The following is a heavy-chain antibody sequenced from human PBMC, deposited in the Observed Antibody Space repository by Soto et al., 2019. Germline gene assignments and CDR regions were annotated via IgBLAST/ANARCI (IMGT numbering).Heavy chain of an antibody. V-gene: IGHV4-30-4*01. J-gene: IGHJ4*02. CDR3: ARARSESKGFAY. D-gene: IGHD3-10*01. CDR1: GGSISRGDYY. CDR2: IKYSGST. Sequence: QAQLPESCPGLLNPSQTLSHTFPVSGGSISRGDYYSSWIRQPPGTALEWIGYIKYSGSTYYNPSLKSRVTISVDSSKNQFSLKLSSVTAADTAVDYGARARSESKGFAYGVQGTLVTVSS.